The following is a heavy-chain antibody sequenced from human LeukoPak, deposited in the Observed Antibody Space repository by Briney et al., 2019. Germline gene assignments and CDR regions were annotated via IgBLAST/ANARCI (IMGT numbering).Heavy chain of an antibody. Sequence: GGSLRLSCAASGFTFSGYWMGWVRQAPGKGLEWVANIKQDGSEKSYVESVKGRFTISRDNAKNSLYLQMNNLRAEDTAVYYCALDYDTSGYSHWGQGALVTVSP. J-gene: IGHJ4*02. CDR2: IKQDGSEK. D-gene: IGHD3-22*01. CDR3: ALDYDTSGYSH. CDR1: GFTFSGYW. V-gene: IGHV3-7*01.